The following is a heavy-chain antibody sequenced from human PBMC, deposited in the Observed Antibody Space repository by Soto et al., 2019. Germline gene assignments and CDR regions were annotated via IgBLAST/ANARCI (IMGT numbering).Heavy chain of an antibody. Sequence: GGSLRLSCAAPQLAFSNYAMHWVRQAPGKGLEWVAFISYDGRNTFLADSVKGRFTISRDNSKNTLYLQMNSLRPEDTALYFCAKGPSRYSANSWGAPDYWGQGTLVTVSS. V-gene: IGHV3-30-3*02. D-gene: IGHD1-1*01. J-gene: IGHJ4*02. CDR2: ISYDGRNT. CDR1: QLAFSNYA. CDR3: AKGPSRYSANSWGAPDY.